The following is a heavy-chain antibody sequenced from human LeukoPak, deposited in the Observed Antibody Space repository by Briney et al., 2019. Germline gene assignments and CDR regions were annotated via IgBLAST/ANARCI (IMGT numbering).Heavy chain of an antibody. CDR2: ISAYNGNT. Sequence: ASVKVSCKASSYTFTSYGISWVRQAPGQGLEWMGWISAYNGNTNYAQKLQGRVTMTTDTSTSTAYMELRSLRSDDTAVYYCARGRKNYYDSSGYYTDAFDIWGQGAMVTVSS. J-gene: IGHJ3*02. CDR3: ARGRKNYYDSSGYYTDAFDI. D-gene: IGHD3-22*01. V-gene: IGHV1-18*01. CDR1: SYTFTSYG.